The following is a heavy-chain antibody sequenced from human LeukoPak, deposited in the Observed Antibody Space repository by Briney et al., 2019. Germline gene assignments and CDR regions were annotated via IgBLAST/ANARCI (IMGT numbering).Heavy chain of an antibody. J-gene: IGHJ4*02. Sequence: SVKVSCKASGYTFSTYGISWVRQAPGQGLEWMGGIIPMFGIANYAQKFQGRVTITADESTSTAYMELSSLRSEDTAVYYCARDRPYTGGWRGFDYWGQGTLVTVSS. CDR2: IIPMFGIA. D-gene: IGHD6-19*01. CDR1: GYTFSTYG. CDR3: ARDRPYTGGWRGFDY. V-gene: IGHV1-69*13.